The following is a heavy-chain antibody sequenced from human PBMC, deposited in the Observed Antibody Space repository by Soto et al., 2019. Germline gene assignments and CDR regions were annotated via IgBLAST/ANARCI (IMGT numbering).Heavy chain of an antibody. D-gene: IGHD3-10*01. Sequence: SETLSLTCAVSGGSISGGGFSWSWIRQPPGKGLEWIGYILHTGGTQYNPSLKSRVSMSVDKSKNQFSLHLTSVTAADTAVYYCARLQFGEGFDYWGQGALVTVSS. CDR3: ARLQFGEGFDY. J-gene: IGHJ4*02. CDR1: GGSISGGGFS. CDR2: ILHTGGT. V-gene: IGHV4-30-2*01.